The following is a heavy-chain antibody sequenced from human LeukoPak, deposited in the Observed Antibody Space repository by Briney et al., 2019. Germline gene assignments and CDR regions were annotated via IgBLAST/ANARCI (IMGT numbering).Heavy chain of an antibody. J-gene: IGHJ2*01. V-gene: IGHV4-39*01. Sequence: SETLSLTCTVSGGSISNDNSYWAWIRQPPGKGLEWIAAIYYRGSTYHNPSLKSRLTISVDTSKNQFSLKLSSVTAADTAVYYCARRTGYFDRWGRGTLVTVTS. CDR1: GGSISNDNSY. CDR3: ARRTGYFDR. D-gene: IGHD1-1*01. CDR2: IYYRGST.